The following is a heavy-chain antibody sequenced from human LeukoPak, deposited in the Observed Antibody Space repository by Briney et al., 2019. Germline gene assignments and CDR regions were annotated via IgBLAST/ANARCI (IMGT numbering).Heavy chain of an antibody. CDR1: GFTFSNYY. J-gene: IGHJ4*02. CDR2: INTGDGTI. D-gene: IGHD3-10*01. Sequence: PGGPLRLSCSASGFTFSNYYMSWFRQAPGKGLEWISYINTGDGTIYYADSVKGRFTISRDNSKNSLYLQMNSLRAEDTAVYFCARRMGVSMTFDFWGQGVLVTVSS. CDR3: ARRMGVSMTFDF. V-gene: IGHV3-11*01.